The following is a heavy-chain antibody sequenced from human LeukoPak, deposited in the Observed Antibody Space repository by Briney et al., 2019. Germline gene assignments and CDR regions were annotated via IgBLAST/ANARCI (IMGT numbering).Heavy chain of an antibody. Sequence: SGGSLRLSCAASGFSFSNYWMCRVRQAPGKGLVCVSRINSDGSTTTYADSVKGRFTISRDNAKNTLYLQMNSLRAEDSAVYYCARDYYDSSGYYLLDYWGQGTLVTVSS. V-gene: IGHV3-74*03. CDR3: ARDYYDSSGYYLLDY. D-gene: IGHD3-22*01. J-gene: IGHJ4*02. CDR1: GFSFSNYW. CDR2: INSDGSTT.